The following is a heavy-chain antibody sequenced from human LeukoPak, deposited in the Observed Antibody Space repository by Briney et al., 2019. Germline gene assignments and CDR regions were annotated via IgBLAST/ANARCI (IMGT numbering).Heavy chain of an antibody. Sequence: GGSLRLSCAASGFTFSSYSMNWVRQAPGKGLECVSSISSSSSYIYYADSVKGRFTISRDNAKNSLYLQMNSLRAEDTAVYYCARVDIVVVPAAPSRRYYYYGMDVWGQGTTVTVSS. V-gene: IGHV3-21*01. D-gene: IGHD2-2*01. CDR3: ARVDIVVVPAAPSRRYYYYGMDV. J-gene: IGHJ6*02. CDR2: ISSSSSYI. CDR1: GFTFSSYS.